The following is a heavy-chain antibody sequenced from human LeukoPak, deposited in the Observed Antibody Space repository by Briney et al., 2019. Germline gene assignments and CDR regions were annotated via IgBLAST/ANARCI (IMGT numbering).Heavy chain of an antibody. J-gene: IGHJ4*02. V-gene: IGHV3-74*01. D-gene: IGHD4-17*01. CDR3: ARGKDYGDLNY. Sequence: GGSLRLSCAASVFTFSSYWMHWVRQAPGKGLVCVSRINSDGSSTTYADSVKGRFTISTDNAKNTLYLQMNSLRAEDTAVYYCARGKDYGDLNYWGQGTLVTVSS. CDR2: INSDGSST. CDR1: VFTFSSYW.